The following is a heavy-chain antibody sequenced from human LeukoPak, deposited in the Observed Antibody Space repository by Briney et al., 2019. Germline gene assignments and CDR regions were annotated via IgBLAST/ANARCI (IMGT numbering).Heavy chain of an antibody. Sequence: GGSLRLSCAASGFTFSSYSMNWVRQAPGKGLEWVSSISSSSSYIYYADSVKGRFTISRDNAKNSLYLQMNSVRAEDTAVYYCAKDSSGFNDAFDIWGQGTMVTVSS. V-gene: IGHV3-21*01. CDR1: GFTFSSYS. D-gene: IGHD3-22*01. CDR2: ISSSSSYI. J-gene: IGHJ3*02. CDR3: AKDSSGFNDAFDI.